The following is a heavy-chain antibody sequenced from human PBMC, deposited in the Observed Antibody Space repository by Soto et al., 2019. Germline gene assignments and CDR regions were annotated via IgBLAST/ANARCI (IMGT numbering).Heavy chain of an antibody. D-gene: IGHD6-13*01. CDR3: ARSGSSWNLREFDY. CDR2: ISAYNGNT. J-gene: IGHJ4*02. Sequence: ASVKVSCKASGYTFTSYGISWVRQAPGQGLEWMGWISAYNGNTNYAQKFRGRVTMTTDTSTSTAYMEMRSLRSDDTAVYFCARSGSSWNLREFDYWGQGTLVTVSS. V-gene: IGHV1-18*01. CDR1: GYTFTSYG.